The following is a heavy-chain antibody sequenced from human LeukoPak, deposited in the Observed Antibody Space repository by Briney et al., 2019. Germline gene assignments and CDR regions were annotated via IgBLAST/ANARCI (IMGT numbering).Heavy chain of an antibody. J-gene: IGHJ4*02. CDR3: ARVASTGPFDY. Sequence: KTSETLSLTCTVSGGSMSDYYWSWIRQPPGKGLEWIGCIYYSGSTDYNPSLRSRVTMSVDTSKNQFSLKLRSVTAADTAVYYCARVASTGPFDYWGQGTLVTVSS. CDR1: GGSMSDYY. D-gene: IGHD2-8*02. CDR2: IYYSGST. V-gene: IGHV4-59*01.